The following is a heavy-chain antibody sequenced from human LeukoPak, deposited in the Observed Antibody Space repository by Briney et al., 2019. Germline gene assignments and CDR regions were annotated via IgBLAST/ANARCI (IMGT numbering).Heavy chain of an antibody. V-gene: IGHV3-7*03. CDR2: INSDGSEG. Sequence: GSLRLSCAVSGFTFSGLWMSWSRQAPGKGLEWVASINSDGSEGYYADVVKGRFTISRDNAKNSLYLQINSLRAEDTAVYYCARSSYSSSSSVWGQGTMVTVSS. D-gene: IGHD6-6*01. CDR3: ARSSYSSSSSV. CDR1: GFTFSGLW. J-gene: IGHJ3*01.